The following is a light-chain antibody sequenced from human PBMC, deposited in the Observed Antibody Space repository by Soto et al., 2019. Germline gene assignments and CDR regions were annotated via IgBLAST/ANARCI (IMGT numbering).Light chain of an antibody. Sequence: VLTPSPLSLPVTPGEPASISCRSSQSLLHSNGNIYLDWYLQKPGQSPQLLISLGSIRASGVPDRFRGSGSGTDFTLKITRVEAEDVGVYYCMQAIQAPRTVGLGTKVEIK. CDR3: MQAIQAPRT. V-gene: IGKV2-28*01. CDR1: QSLLHSNGNIY. CDR2: LGS. J-gene: IGKJ1*01.